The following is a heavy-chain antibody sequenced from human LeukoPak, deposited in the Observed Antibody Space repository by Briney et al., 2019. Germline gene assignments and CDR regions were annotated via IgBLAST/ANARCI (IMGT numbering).Heavy chain of an antibody. D-gene: IGHD1-26*01. Sequence: PSETLSLTCTVSGSSISSYYWSWIRQPAGKGLEWIGRIYPSGTTNYNPSLKSRVTMSVDTSKNQFSLKLSSVTAADTAVYCCARGHSGSSGTYYYYYMDVWGKGTTVTVSS. CDR3: ARGHSGSSGTYYYYYMDV. CDR1: GSSISSYY. J-gene: IGHJ6*03. CDR2: IYPSGTT. V-gene: IGHV4-4*07.